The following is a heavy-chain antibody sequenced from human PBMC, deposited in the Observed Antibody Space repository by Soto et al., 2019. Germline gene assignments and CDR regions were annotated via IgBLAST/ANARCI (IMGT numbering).Heavy chain of an antibody. CDR3: AKAFSLYYDFWSGYNNWFDP. D-gene: IGHD3-3*01. CDR1: GFTFSSYA. J-gene: IGHJ5*02. Sequence: GGSLRLSCADSGFTFSSYAMSWVRQAPGKGLEWVSAISGSGGSTYYADSVKGRFTISRDNSKNTLYLQMNSLRAEDTAVYYCAKAFSLYYDFWSGYNNWFDPWGQGTLVTVSS. V-gene: IGHV3-23*01. CDR2: ISGSGGST.